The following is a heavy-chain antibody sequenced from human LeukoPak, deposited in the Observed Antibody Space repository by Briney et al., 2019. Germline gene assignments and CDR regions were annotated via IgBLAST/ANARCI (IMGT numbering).Heavy chain of an antibody. J-gene: IGHJ4*02. Sequence: PGGSLRLSCEASGFTFSSYWMNWVRQAPGKGLEWVANIRQDGSEKRYVDSVKGRFSISRDNAKNSLYLQMSSLRAEDTAVYYCARATYVSSSQSSGYWGQGTLVTVSS. CDR3: ARATYVSSSQSSGY. CDR1: GFTFSSYW. V-gene: IGHV3-7*03. CDR2: IRQDGSEK. D-gene: IGHD6-6*01.